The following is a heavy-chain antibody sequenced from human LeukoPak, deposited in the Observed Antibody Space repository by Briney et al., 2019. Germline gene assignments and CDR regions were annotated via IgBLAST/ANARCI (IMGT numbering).Heavy chain of an antibody. J-gene: IGHJ6*02. CDR1: GDSVSSNSAA. V-gene: IGHV6-1*01. Sequence: SQTLSLTCAISGDSVSSNSAAWNWIRQSPSRGLEWLGRTYYRSKWYNDYAVSVKSRITINPDTSKNQFSLQLNSVTPEDTAVYYCARVTYSSSSPYYYYGMDVWGQGTTVTASS. D-gene: IGHD6-13*01. CDR3: ARVTYSSSSPYYYYGMDV. CDR2: TYYRSKWYN.